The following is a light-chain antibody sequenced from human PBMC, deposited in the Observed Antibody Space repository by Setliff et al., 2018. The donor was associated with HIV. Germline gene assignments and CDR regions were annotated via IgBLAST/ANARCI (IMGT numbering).Light chain of an antibody. CDR2: EVS. CDR3: FSYTSSGSYV. Sequence: QSALTQPASVSGSPGQSITVSCTDIDPYNSVSWYQQLPGKAPKLILYEVSVRPSGISHRFAGSKSDNTASLTISGLLAEDEADYYCFSYTSSGSYVFGTGTKVTVL. V-gene: IGLV2-14*01. CDR1: IDPYNS. J-gene: IGLJ1*01.